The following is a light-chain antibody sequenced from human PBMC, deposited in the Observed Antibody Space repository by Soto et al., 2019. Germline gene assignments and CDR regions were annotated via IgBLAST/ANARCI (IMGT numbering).Light chain of an antibody. CDR1: KIGSKI. Sequence: YALTQPPSVSVAPGQTANITCWGDKIGSKIVHWYKQRPGQAPVAVVFDATDRPSGIPDRISASRSGDTATLTISRVDAGDEADYYCQVWASTAEFFVFGSGTKVTVL. CDR2: DAT. V-gene: IGLV3-21*02. J-gene: IGLJ1*01. CDR3: QVWASTAEFFV.